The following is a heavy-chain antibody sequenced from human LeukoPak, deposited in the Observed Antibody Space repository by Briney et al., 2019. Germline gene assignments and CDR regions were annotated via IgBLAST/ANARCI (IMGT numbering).Heavy chain of an antibody. J-gene: IGHJ4*02. V-gene: IGHV3-7*01. Sequence: GGSLRLSCAVSGVNFSSYWMSWVRQAPGKGLEWVANIKQDGSEEYYVDSVKGRFTISTDNAKNSLYLQMNSLRAEDTAVYYCVKDYAPDDPYDYWGQGTLVTVSS. CDR3: VKDYAPDDPYDY. CDR1: GVNFSSYW. D-gene: IGHD1-14*01. CDR2: IKQDGSEE.